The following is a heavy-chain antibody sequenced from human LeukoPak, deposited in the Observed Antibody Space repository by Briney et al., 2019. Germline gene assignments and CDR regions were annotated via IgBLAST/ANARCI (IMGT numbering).Heavy chain of an antibody. J-gene: IGHJ2*01. Sequence: PGGSLRLSCAASGFTFSSYWMHWVRQAPGKGLVWVSRINSDGSSTSYADSVKGRFTISRDNAKNTLYLQMNSLRTEDTALYYCAKDGTGYSSSWYKLDWYFDLWGRGTLVTVSS. CDR3: AKDGTGYSSSWYKLDWYFDL. D-gene: IGHD6-13*01. V-gene: IGHV3-74*01. CDR2: INSDGSST. CDR1: GFTFSSYW.